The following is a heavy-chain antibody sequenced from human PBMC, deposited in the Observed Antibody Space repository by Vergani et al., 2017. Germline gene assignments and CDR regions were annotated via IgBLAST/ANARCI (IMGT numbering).Heavy chain of an antibody. CDR1: GFSFRNAW. CDR2: IKSTFDRGTT. D-gene: IGHD2-21*01. Sequence: EVQLVESGGGIVKPGGSLRLSCVASGFSFRNAWMNWVRRTPGKGLEWVGRIKSTFDRGTTDYAAAVKGRFTISRDDSKNTLFLQMNGLKTEDIGVYYYTADPLYCGDGSCYWLRDHHYYGMDVWGQGTTVTVSS. J-gene: IGHJ6*02. V-gene: IGHV3-15*07. CDR3: TADPLYCGDGSCYWLRDHHYYGMDV.